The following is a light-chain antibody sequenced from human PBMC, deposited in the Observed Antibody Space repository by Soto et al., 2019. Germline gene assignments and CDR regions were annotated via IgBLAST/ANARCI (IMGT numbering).Light chain of an antibody. CDR2: EVS. Sequence: DIVMTQSPLSLPVTPGEPASISCISSHILLHSNGYNYLDWYLQKPGQSPQLLIYEVSNRFSGVPDRFRGSGSGTDFTLKISRVEAEDVGVYYCMQSIQLPRTFGQGTKVDIK. V-gene: IGKV2D-29*02. CDR1: HILLHSNGYNY. J-gene: IGKJ1*01. CDR3: MQSIQLPRT.